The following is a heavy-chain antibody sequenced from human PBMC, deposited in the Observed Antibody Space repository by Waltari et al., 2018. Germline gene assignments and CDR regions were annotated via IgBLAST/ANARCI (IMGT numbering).Heavy chain of an antibody. CDR3: AKANHYYDFWSGYPYYFDY. CDR1: GYTLTELS. D-gene: IGHD3-3*01. Sequence: QVQLVQSGAEVKKPGASVKVSCKVSGYTLTELSMHWVRQAPGKGLEWMGGFDPEDGETIYAQKFQGRVTMTEDTSTDTAYMELSSLRSEDTAVYYCAKANHYYDFWSGYPYYFDYWGQGTLVTVSS. V-gene: IGHV1-24*01. CDR2: FDPEDGET. J-gene: IGHJ4*02.